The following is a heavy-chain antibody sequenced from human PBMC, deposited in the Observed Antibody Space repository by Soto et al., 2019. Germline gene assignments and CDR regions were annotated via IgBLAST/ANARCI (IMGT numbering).Heavy chain of an antibody. Sequence: SETLSLTCTVSGCSISSYYWSWIRQPPGKGLEWIGYIYYSGSTNYNPSLKSRVTISVDTSKNQFSLKLSSVTAADTAVYYCARGLGTAAAFYYYYGMDVWGQGTTVT. CDR2: IYYSGST. CDR3: ARGLGTAAAFYYYYGMDV. CDR1: GCSISSYY. D-gene: IGHD6-13*01. V-gene: IGHV4-59*01. J-gene: IGHJ6*02.